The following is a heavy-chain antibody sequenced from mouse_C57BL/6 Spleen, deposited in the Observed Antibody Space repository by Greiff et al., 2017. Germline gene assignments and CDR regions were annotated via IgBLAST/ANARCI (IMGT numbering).Heavy chain of an antibody. Sequence: QVTLKESGPGILQSSQTLSLTCSFSGFSLSTSGMGVSWIRQPSGKGLEWLAHIYWDDDKRYNPSLKSRLTISKDTSRNQVFLKITSVDTADTATYYCARRGYYETWFAYWGQGTLVTVSA. V-gene: IGHV8-12*01. CDR1: GFSLSTSGMG. CDR2: IYWDDDK. J-gene: IGHJ3*01. CDR3: ARRGYYETWFAY. D-gene: IGHD2-4*01.